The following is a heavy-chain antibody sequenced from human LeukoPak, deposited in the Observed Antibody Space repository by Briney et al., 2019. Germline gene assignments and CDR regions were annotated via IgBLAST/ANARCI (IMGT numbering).Heavy chain of an antibody. CDR2: VYYSGST. Sequence: PSETLSLTCTVSGGSVSSSSYYWGWIRQPPGKGLEWIGSVYYSGSTYYNPSLKSRVTISVDTSKNQFSLKLSSVTAADTALYYCARRLGGFDSWGQGTLVTVSS. D-gene: IGHD5-12*01. CDR3: ARRLGGFDS. CDR1: GGSVSSSSYY. J-gene: IGHJ5*01. V-gene: IGHV4-39*01.